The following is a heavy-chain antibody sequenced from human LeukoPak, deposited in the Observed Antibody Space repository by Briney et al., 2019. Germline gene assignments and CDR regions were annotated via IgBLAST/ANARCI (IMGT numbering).Heavy chain of an antibody. V-gene: IGHV3-30*02. CDR3: ARDTAWYTAHYYMDV. CDR2: TRYDGSYK. Sequence: GGSLRLSCAVSGFTFSSYGMQWVRQAPGKGPEWVAFTRYDGSYKYYADSVKGRFTISRDNSKNTLYLQMNSLRPEDTAVYYCARDTAWYTAHYYMDVWGKGTTVTVSS. CDR1: GFTFSSYG. J-gene: IGHJ6*03. D-gene: IGHD2-8*01.